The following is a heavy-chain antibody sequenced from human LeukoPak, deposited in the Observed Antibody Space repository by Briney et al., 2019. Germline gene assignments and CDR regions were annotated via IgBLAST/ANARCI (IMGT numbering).Heavy chain of an antibody. J-gene: IGHJ3*02. V-gene: IGHV1-24*01. Sequence: ASVKVSCKVSGYTLTELSMHWVRQAPGKGLEWMGGFDPEDGETIYAQKFQGRVTMTRDTSISTAYMELSRLRSDDTAVYYCARVWAGTHCSSTSCYDDAFDIWGQGTMVTVSS. CDR3: ARVWAGTHCSSTSCYDDAFDI. CDR1: GYTLTELS. D-gene: IGHD2-2*01. CDR2: FDPEDGET.